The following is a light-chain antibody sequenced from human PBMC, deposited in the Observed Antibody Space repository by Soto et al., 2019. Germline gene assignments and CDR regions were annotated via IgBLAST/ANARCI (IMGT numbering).Light chain of an antibody. J-gene: IGKJ1*01. V-gene: IGKV1-5*03. CDR2: AAS. CDR1: QSIRSW. CDR3: QQYIAYPWT. Sequence: DIQMTQSPSTLSASVGDRITITCRASQSIRSWLAWFQQQPGKAPKLLIYAASSLESAVPSRFSGSGSGTEFTLTISGLQPDDFAPYYCQQYIAYPWTFGQGTQVEI.